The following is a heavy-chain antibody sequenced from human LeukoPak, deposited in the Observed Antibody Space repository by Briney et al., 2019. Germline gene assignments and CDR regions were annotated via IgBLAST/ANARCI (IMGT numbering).Heavy chain of an antibody. CDR3: ARDKIVGPTTLDY. J-gene: IGHJ4*02. V-gene: IGHV3-7*01. CDR2: IKQDGSEI. D-gene: IGHD1-26*01. CDR1: GFTFSGYW. Sequence: PGGSLRLSCAASGFTFSGYWMSWVRKTPEKGLEWVANIKQDGSEIYYVDSVKGRFTISRDNAENSLYLQMNSLRADDTAVYYCARDKIVGPTTLDYWGQGTLVTVSS.